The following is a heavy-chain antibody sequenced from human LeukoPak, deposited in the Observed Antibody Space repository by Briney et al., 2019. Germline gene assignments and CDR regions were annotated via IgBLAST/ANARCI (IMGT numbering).Heavy chain of an antibody. Sequence: PGGSLRLSCAASGFTFSSYAMSWVRQAPGKGLEWVSAISGSGGSTYYADSVKGRFTISRDNSKNTLYLQMNSLRAEDTAVYYCAKADIVVVPAAEPFYYFDYWGQGTLVTVSS. V-gene: IGHV3-23*01. CDR3: AKADIVVVPAAEPFYYFDY. J-gene: IGHJ4*02. D-gene: IGHD2-2*01. CDR1: GFTFSSYA. CDR2: ISGSGGST.